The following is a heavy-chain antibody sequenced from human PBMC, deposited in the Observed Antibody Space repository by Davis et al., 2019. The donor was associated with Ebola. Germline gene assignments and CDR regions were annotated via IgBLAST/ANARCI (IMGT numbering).Heavy chain of an antibody. J-gene: IGHJ4*02. CDR1: GFDFSSHS. Sequence: GESLKISCVASGFDFSSHSMNWVRQAPGEGLEWVSYISYRGSTIYYADSVRGRFTISRDNAKNSLYLQMNSLRSDDTAVYWCARGEGAPDYWGQGTLVTVSS. D-gene: IGHD1-26*01. V-gene: IGHV3-48*01. CDR3: ARGEGAPDY. CDR2: ISYRGSTI.